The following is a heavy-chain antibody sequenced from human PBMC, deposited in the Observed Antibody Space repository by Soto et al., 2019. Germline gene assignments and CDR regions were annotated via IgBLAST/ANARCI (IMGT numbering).Heavy chain of an antibody. D-gene: IGHD2-15*01. CDR3: ARDSSRSRYCSGGNCYSLDY. Sequence: ASVKVSCKASGYTFTGYYMHWVRQAPGQGLEWMGWINPNSGGTNYAQKFQGWVTMTRDTSISTAYLELSRLRSDDTGVYYCARDSSRSRYCSGGNCYSLDYWGQGTLVTVSS. J-gene: IGHJ4*02. CDR2: INPNSGGT. CDR1: GYTFTGYY. V-gene: IGHV1-2*04.